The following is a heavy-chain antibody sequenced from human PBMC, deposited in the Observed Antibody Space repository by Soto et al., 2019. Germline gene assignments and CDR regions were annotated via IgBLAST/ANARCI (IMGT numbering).Heavy chain of an antibody. D-gene: IGHD3-22*01. CDR2: INPSGGST. Sequence: ASVKVSCKASGYTFTSYYMHWVRQAPGQGLEWMGIINPSGGSTSYAQKFQGRVTMTRDTSTSTVYMELSSLRSEDTAVYYCARDGAYYYDSSNWFDPWGQGTMVTVYS. J-gene: IGHJ5*02. CDR3: ARDGAYYYDSSNWFDP. CDR1: GYTFTSYY. V-gene: IGHV1-46*01.